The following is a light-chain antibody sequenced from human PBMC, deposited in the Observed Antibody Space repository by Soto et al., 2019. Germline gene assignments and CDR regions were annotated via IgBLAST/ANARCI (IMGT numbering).Light chain of an antibody. CDR1: QSVGSNY. Sequence: EIVLTQSPDTLSLSPGERATLSCRASQSVGSNYLAWYQQKPGQAPRLLMYDASGRASGIPDRFTGSGSGTDLTLTISRLETEAFGVYYCQVYDRSPLFGGGTKVDIK. CDR3: QVYDRSPL. V-gene: IGKV3-20*01. CDR2: DAS. J-gene: IGKJ4*01.